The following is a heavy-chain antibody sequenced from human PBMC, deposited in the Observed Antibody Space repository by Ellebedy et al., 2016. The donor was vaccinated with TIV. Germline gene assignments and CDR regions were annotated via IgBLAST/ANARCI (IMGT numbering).Heavy chain of an antibody. CDR1: GGSISSGDYY. CDR2: IYYSGST. D-gene: IGHD4-17*01. J-gene: IGHJ4*02. CDR3: ARVRDYGDYEWIDY. V-gene: IGHV4-30-4*01. Sequence: SETLSLXCTVSGGSISSGDYYWSWIRQPPGKGLEWIGYIYYSGSTYYNPSLKSRVTISVDTSKNQFSLKLSSVTAADTAVYYCARVRDYGDYEWIDYWGQGTLVTVSS.